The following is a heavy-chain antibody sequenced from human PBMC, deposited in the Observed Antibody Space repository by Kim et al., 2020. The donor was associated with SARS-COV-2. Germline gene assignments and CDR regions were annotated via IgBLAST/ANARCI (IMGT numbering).Heavy chain of an antibody. Sequence: GGSLRLSCAASGFTFSSYWMSWVRQAPGKGLEWVANIKQDGSEKYYVDSVKGRFTISRDNAKNSLYLQMNSLRAEDTAVYYCARDLGIAAAGTFHAPYYYYGMDVWGQGTTVTVSS. V-gene: IGHV3-7*03. CDR3: ARDLGIAAAGTFHAPYYYYGMDV. CDR2: IKQDGSEK. J-gene: IGHJ6*02. CDR1: GFTFSSYW. D-gene: IGHD6-13*01.